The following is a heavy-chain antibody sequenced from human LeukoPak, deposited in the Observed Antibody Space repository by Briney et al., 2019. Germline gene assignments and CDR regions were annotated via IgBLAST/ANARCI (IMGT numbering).Heavy chain of an antibody. CDR2: INPNSGGT. D-gene: IGHD3-22*01. CDR1: GYIFTGYY. CDR3: VTLTYYYDSSGRI. V-gene: IGHV1-2*02. J-gene: IGHJ4*02. Sequence: ASVKVSCKASGYIFTGYYMHWVRQAPGQGLEWMGWINPNSGGTNYAQKFQGRVTMTRDTSISTAYMELSRLRSDDTAVYYCVTLTYYYDSSGRIWGQGTLVTVSS.